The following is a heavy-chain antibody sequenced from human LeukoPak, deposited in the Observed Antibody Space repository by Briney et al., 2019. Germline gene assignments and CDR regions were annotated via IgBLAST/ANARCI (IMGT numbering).Heavy chain of an antibody. J-gene: IGHJ4*02. V-gene: IGHV5-51*01. CDR3: NLQSGSDNFDY. Sequence: GESLKISCEGAGYTFTNYWIGWVRQMPGKGLEWMGIMHPGDSNTRYSPSFQGQVTISVDKSISTAYLQWSSLKASDTAMYYCNLQSGSDNFDYWGQGTLVTVSS. D-gene: IGHD4-11*01. CDR1: GYTFTNYW. CDR2: MHPGDSNT.